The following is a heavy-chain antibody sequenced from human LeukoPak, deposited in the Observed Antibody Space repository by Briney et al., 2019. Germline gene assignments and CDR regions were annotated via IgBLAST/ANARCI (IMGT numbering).Heavy chain of an antibody. D-gene: IGHD6-13*01. CDR3: AREYSSFEY. V-gene: IGHV4-59*01. J-gene: IGHJ4*02. CDR1: GGSISTYY. Sequence: SETLSLTCTVSGGSISTYYWSWIRQAPGKGLEWIGYINYSGSTDYNPSLKSRVTISVDTSKNQLSLQMRSVTAADTAVYYCAREYSSFEYWGQGTLVTVSS. CDR2: INYSGST.